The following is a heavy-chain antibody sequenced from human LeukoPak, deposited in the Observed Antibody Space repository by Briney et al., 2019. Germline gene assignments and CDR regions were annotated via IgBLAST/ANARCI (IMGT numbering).Heavy chain of an antibody. Sequence: GGSLRLSCAASGFTFDDYAMHWVHQAPGKGLDWVSLISGDGDNTYYADSVKGRFTTSRDNSKNSLYLQMNSLRTEDTALYYCAKDVSESGDAFDIWGRGTMVTVSS. CDR1: GFTFDDYA. J-gene: IGHJ3*02. V-gene: IGHV3-43*02. CDR2: ISGDGDNT. D-gene: IGHD3-3*01. CDR3: AKDVSESGDAFDI.